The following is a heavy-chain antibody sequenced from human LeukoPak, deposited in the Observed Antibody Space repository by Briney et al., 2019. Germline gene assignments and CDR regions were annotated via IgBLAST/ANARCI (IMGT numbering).Heavy chain of an antibody. V-gene: IGHV3-30-3*01. D-gene: IGHD2-15*01. Sequence: GGSLRLSCAASGFTFSSYAMHWVRQAPGKGLEWVAVISNDGSNKYYADSVKGRFTISRDNSKNTLYLQMNSLRAEDTAVYYCAREVVSSPSYFDSWGQGSLVTVSS. CDR1: GFTFSSYA. J-gene: IGHJ4*02. CDR2: ISNDGSNK. CDR3: AREVVSSPSYFDS.